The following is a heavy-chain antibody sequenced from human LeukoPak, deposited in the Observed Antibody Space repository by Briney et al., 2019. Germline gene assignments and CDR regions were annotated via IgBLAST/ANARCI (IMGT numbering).Heavy chain of an antibody. D-gene: IGHD3-9*01. J-gene: IGHJ4*02. CDR3: ARDVRGLRYFDPSFDY. CDR1: GFTFSSYW. CDR2: IKQDGSEK. V-gene: IGHV3-7*01. Sequence: PGGSLRLSCAASGFTFSSYWMSWVRQAPGKGLEWVANIKQDGSEKYYVDSVEGRFTISRDNAKNSLYLQMNSLRAEDTAVYYCARDVRGLRYFDPSFDYWGQGTLVTVSS.